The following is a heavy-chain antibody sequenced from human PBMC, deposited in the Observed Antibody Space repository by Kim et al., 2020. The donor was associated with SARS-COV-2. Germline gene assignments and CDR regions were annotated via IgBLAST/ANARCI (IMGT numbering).Heavy chain of an antibody. J-gene: IGHJ4*02. V-gene: IGHV3-21*01. CDR3: ARVYSGSHHFDY. CDR2: I. Sequence: IYYADSVKGRFIISGDNAENSLYLQMNSLRAEDTAVYYCARVYSGSHHFDYWGQGTLVTVSS. D-gene: IGHD1-1*01.